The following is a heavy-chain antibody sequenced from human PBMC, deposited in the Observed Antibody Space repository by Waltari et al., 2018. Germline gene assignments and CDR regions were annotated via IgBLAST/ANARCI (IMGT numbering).Heavy chain of an antibody. CDR3: ARKAVAGPRYYYYYMDV. CDR2: IYYSGST. V-gene: IGHV4-59*01. CDR1: GGSISSYY. D-gene: IGHD6-19*01. Sequence: QVQLQESGPGLVKPSETLSLTCTVSGGSISSYYWSWIRQPPGKGLEWIGYIYYSGSTNYNPSLKSRVTISVDTSKNQFSLKLSSVTAADTAVYYCARKAVAGPRYYYYYMDVWGKGTTVTVSS. J-gene: IGHJ6*03.